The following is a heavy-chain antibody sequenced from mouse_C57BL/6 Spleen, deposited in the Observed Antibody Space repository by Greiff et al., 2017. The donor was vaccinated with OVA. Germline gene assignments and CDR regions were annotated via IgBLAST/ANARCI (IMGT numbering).Heavy chain of an antibody. D-gene: IGHD4-1*02. Sequence: VHLQPPVSFLVPPGSSVQLSFSASVFTFPCYWLAFVHHSPGQVLALIGNIYPSVCEPHYNQKFKDKATLTVDKSSSTAYMQLSSLTSEDSAVYYCARTGNWDEGRGFAYWGQGTLVTVSA. CDR2: IYPSVCEP. J-gene: IGHJ3*01. CDR1: VFTFPCYW. CDR3: ARTGNWDEGRGFAY. V-gene: IGHV1-61*01.